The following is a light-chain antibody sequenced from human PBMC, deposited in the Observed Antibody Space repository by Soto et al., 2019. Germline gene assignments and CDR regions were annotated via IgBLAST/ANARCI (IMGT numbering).Light chain of an antibody. V-gene: IGLV3-25*02. CDR1: ALPKQY. CDR2: KDS. CDR3: QSADSSGIYQV. J-gene: IGLJ1*01. Sequence: SYDLPQPPSVSLFPGQTARITCSGEALPKQYAYWYQQKPGQAPVLVIYKDSERPSGIPERFSGSSSGTTVTLTISGVQAEDEADYYCQSADSSGIYQVFGTGTKVTVL.